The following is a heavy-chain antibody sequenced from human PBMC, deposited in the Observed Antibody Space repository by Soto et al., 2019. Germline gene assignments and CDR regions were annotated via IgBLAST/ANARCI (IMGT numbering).Heavy chain of an antibody. J-gene: IGHJ4*02. V-gene: IGHV1-69*01. CDR2: IIPMFGTP. CDR1: GDAFTNYI. D-gene: IGHD1-26*01. CDR3: ARGRDQPPVGLYFDS. Sequence: QVQLVQSGAEVKKPGSSVKVSCKASGDAFTNYIFDWVRHAPGQGLEWMGGIIPMFGTPKYAQTFQDRVTMSADVSTGTAYLELTSLRFDDTAVYYCARGRDQPPVGLYFDSWGEGTRVTVSS.